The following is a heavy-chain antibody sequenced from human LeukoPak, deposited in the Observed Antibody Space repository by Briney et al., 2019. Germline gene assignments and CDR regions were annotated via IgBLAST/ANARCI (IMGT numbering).Heavy chain of an antibody. CDR2: IIPIFDTA. D-gene: IGHD5-18*01. Sequence: SVKVSCKASGGTFSSYAISWVRQAPGQGLEWMGGIIPIFDTANYAQKFQGRVTITADESTSTAYMELSSLRSEDTAVYYCARSVDTAVDDAFDIWGQGTMVTVSS. CDR1: GGTFSSYA. J-gene: IGHJ3*02. V-gene: IGHV1-69*01. CDR3: ARSVDTAVDDAFDI.